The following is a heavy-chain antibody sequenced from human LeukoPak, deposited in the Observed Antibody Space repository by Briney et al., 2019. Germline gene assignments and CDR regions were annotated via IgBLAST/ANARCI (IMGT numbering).Heavy chain of an antibody. V-gene: IGHV4-39*01. CDR2: IYYSGST. CDR1: GGSISSSSYY. D-gene: IGHD3-22*01. Sequence: SETLSLTCTVSGGSISSSSYYWGWIRQPLGKGLEWIGSIYYSGSTYYNPSLKSRVTISVDTSKNQFSLKLSSVTAADTAVYYCASVHLYYYDRSGPNDWGQGTLVTVSS. J-gene: IGHJ4*02. CDR3: ASVHLYYYDRSGPND.